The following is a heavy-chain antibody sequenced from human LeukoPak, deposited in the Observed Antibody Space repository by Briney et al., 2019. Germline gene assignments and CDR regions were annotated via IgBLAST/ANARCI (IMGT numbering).Heavy chain of an antibody. CDR3: ARGTYFDY. V-gene: IGHV1-18*01. D-gene: IGHD1-1*01. CDR1: GYNFTTYG. CDR2: TSAYNDKT. J-gene: IGHJ4*02. Sequence: GASVKVSCKASGYNFTTYGISWVRQAPGQGLEWMGWTSAYNDKTKYAQKLEGRVTMTTDTSTSTAYMEMRSLRSDNTAVYYCARGTYFDYWGQGTLVTVSS.